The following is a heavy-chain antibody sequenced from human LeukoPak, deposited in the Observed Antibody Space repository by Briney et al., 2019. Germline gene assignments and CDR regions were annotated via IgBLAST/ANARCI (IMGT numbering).Heavy chain of an antibody. CDR3: ARHFNIREYDY. V-gene: IGHV4-34*01. CDR1: GGSFSGYY. J-gene: IGHJ4*02. CDR2: INHSGST. D-gene: IGHD2/OR15-2a*01. Sequence: SETLSLTCAVYGGSFSGYYWSWIRQPPGKGLEWIGEINHSGSTNYNPSLKSRVTISVDTSKNQFSLKLSSVTAADTAVYYCARHFNIREYDYWGQGTLVTGSS.